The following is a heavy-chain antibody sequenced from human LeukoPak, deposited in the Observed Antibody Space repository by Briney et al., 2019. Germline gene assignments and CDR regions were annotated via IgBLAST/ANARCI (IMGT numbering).Heavy chain of an antibody. CDR1: GGTFSSYA. J-gene: IGHJ6*03. CDR2: IIPIFGTA. Sequence: SVKVSCKASGGTFSSYAISWVRQAPGQGLEWMGGIIPIFGTANYAQKFQGRVTITTDESTSTAYMELSSLRPEDTAVYYCARERVAARPGYMDVWGKGTTVTVSS. CDR3: ARERVAARPGYMDV. D-gene: IGHD6-6*01. V-gene: IGHV1-69*05.